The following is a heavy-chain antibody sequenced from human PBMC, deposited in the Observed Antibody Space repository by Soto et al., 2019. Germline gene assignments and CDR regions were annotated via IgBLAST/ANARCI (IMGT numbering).Heavy chain of an antibody. Sequence: GGSLRLSCEASGFTFSDYYMSWIRQAPGKGLEWVSKISDRGQTTYANSVKGRFTISRDNAQKSLYLQMNSLRVEDRAVYYCARDRLNYYGSGIYPGESDYWGQGT. CDR2: ISDRGQT. V-gene: IGHV3-11*05. D-gene: IGHD3-10*01. J-gene: IGHJ4*02. CDR1: GFTFSDYY. CDR3: ARDRLNYYGSGIYPGESDY.